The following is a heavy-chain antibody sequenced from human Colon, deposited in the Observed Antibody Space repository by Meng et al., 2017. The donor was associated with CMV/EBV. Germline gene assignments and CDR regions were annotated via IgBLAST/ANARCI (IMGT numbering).Heavy chain of an antibody. CDR1: GITFSDSA. D-gene: IGHD2-2*02. CDR3: AKNLFVPPAIMSVFAPNDY. J-gene: IGHJ4*02. V-gene: IGHV3-23*01. CDR2: INSIGDET. Sequence: GESLKISCEDSGITFSDSAMNWVRQAPGKGLEWVATINSIGDETYYADSVKGRFIVSRDNAKNTLFLQINGLGAEDTAVYYCAKNLFVPPAIMSVFAPNDYWGQGTLVTVSS.